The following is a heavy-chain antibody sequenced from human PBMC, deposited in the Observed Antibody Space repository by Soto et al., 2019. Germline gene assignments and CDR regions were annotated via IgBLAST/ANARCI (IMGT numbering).Heavy chain of an antibody. CDR1: GYSFTSYW. J-gene: IGHJ4*02. CDR3: ARPHYYDSSGLKYYFDY. D-gene: IGHD3-22*01. V-gene: IGHV5-51*01. Sequence: GGSLKISCTGSGYSFTSYWIGWVRQMPGKGLEWMGIIHPGDSDTRYSPSFQGQVTISADKSISTAYLQWSSLKASDTAMYYCARPHYYDSSGLKYYFDYWGQGTLVTVSS. CDR2: IHPGDSDT.